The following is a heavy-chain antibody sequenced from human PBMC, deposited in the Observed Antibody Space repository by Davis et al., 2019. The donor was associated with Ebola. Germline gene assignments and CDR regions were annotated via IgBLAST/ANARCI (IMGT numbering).Heavy chain of an antibody. CDR1: GGSISSSSYY. CDR3: ARLGSPGFDY. V-gene: IGHV4-61*05. D-gene: IGHD6-13*01. CDR2: IYYSGST. Sequence: SETLSLTCTVSGGSISSSSYYWSWIRQPPGKGLEWIEYIYYSGSTNYNPSLKSRVTISVDTSKNQFSLKLSSVTAADTAVYYCARLGSPGFDYWGQGTLVTVSS. J-gene: IGHJ4*02.